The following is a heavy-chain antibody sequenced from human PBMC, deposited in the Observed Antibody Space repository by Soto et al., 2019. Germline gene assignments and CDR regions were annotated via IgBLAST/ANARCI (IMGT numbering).Heavy chain of an antibody. V-gene: IGHV3-30*18. CDR1: GFTFSSYG. D-gene: IGHD1-26*01. Sequence: QVQLVESGGGVVQPGRSLRLSCAASGFTFSSYGTHWVRQAPGKGLEWVAVISYDGSHKYYADSVRGRFTISRDNSKNALYRQMNSLRAEDTAVLYCAKELLEWELLGRQHWGQGTLVIVSS. CDR2: ISYDGSHK. CDR3: AKELLEWELLGRQH. J-gene: IGHJ1*01.